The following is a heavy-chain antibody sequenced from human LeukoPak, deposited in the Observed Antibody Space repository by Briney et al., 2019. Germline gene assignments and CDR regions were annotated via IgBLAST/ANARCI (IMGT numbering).Heavy chain of an antibody. CDR2: INTNSAGT. CDR1: GYTFTGYY. CDR3: ARDLNGDYQGAYFFDY. Sequence: GASVKVSCKASGYTFTGYYMHWVRQAPGQGLECVGWINTNSAGTNHAQKFQGRVTMTRDTSISTAYMELSRLRSDDTAVYYCARDLNGDYQGAYFFDYWGQGTLVTVSS. J-gene: IGHJ4*02. V-gene: IGHV1-2*02. D-gene: IGHD4-17*01.